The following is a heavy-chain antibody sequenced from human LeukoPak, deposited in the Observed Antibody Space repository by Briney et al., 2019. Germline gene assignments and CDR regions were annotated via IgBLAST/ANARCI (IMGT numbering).Heavy chain of an antibody. CDR3: ARNGFRYSSRYFDY. CDR1: GYTFTGYY. CDR2: INPNSGGT. V-gene: IGHV1-2*02. D-gene: IGHD6-13*01. J-gene: IGHJ4*02. Sequence: ASVKVSCKASGYTFTGYYMHWVRQAPGQGLEWMGWINPNSGGTNYARKFQGRVTMTRDTSISTAYMELKSLRFDDTAVYYCARNGFRYSSRYFDYWGQGTLVTVSS.